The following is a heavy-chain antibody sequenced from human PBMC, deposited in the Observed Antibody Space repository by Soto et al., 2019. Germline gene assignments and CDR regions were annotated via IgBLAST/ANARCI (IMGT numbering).Heavy chain of an antibody. CDR1: GFTFSSYA. Sequence: EVHLLESGGDLVQPGGSLRLSCAASGFTFSSYALSWVRQAPGKGLEWVSFIVGTGFSTFYADSVQGRFTISRDNSKNTLYLQMNSLRAEDTAVYYCAREWYYYDSSGYYSGGFDYWGQGTLVTVSS. CDR3: AREWYYYDSSGYYSGGFDY. J-gene: IGHJ4*02. D-gene: IGHD3-22*01. CDR2: IVGTGFST. V-gene: IGHV3-23*01.